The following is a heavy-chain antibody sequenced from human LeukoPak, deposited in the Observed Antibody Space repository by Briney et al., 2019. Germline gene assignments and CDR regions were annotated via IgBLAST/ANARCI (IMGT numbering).Heavy chain of an antibody. J-gene: IGHJ5*02. CDR1: GGSFSDHY. D-gene: IGHD1-26*01. V-gene: IGHV4-34*12. CDR2: IIQSGRI. Sequence: SETLSLTCAVYGGSFSDHYWIWIRQPPGKGLEYIGEIIQSGRINFNPSLKSRVTISLDTSKNQFSLRLSSVTAADTAVYYCARDAAHGSYYWFDPWGQGTLVTVSS. CDR3: ARDAAHGSYYWFDP.